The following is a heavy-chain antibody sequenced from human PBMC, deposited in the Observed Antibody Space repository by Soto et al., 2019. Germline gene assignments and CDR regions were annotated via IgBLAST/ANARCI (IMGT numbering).Heavy chain of an antibody. CDR3: ARAAYTNVFDN. V-gene: IGHV3-74*01. CDR2: INSDGSST. D-gene: IGHD2-8*01. CDR1: GFTFSSYW. Sequence: PGGSLRLSCAASGFTFSSYWMHWVRQAPGKGLVWVARINSDGSSTSYADSVKGRFTISRDNAKNTLYLQMNSLRAEDTAVYYCARAAYTNVFDNWGQGTLVTVSS. J-gene: IGHJ4*02.